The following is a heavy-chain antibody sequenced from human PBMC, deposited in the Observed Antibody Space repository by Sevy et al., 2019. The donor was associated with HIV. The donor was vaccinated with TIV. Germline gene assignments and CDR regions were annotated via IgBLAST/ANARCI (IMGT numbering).Heavy chain of an antibody. CDR3: ARSSGYSYGDFDY. J-gene: IGHJ4*02. V-gene: IGHV4-59*01. D-gene: IGHD5-18*01. CDR2: IYSSGSS. CDR1: GGSISSNY. Sequence: SETLSLTCTVSGGSISSNYWSWIRQPPGKELEWIGYIYSSGSSYNPSLKSRVSISMDTSKNQFSLKLNSVTAADTAVYYCARSSGYSYGDFDYWGQRTLVTVSS.